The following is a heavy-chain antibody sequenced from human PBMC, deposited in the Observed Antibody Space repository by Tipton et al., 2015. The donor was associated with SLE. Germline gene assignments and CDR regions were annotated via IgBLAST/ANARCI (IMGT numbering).Heavy chain of an antibody. CDR1: GYTFTGYY. Sequence: QLVQSGPEVKKPGASVKVSCKASGYTFTGYYMHWVRQAPGQGLEWMGWMNPNSGNTGYAQKFQGRVTMTRNTSKSTAYMELSSLRSEDTAVYYCALYDFWSGYQRANNWFDPWGQGTLVTVSS. J-gene: IGHJ5*02. V-gene: IGHV1-8*02. CDR3: ALYDFWSGYQRANNWFDP. CDR2: MNPNSGNT. D-gene: IGHD3-3*01.